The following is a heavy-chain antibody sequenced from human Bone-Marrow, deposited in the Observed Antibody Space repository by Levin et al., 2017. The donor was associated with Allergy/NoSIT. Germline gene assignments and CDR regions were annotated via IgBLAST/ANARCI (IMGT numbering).Heavy chain of an antibody. CDR1: GGSIDSSSYY. V-gene: IGHV4-39*02. CDR2: IYHSGST. J-gene: IGHJ4*02. Sequence: SETLSLTCTVSGGSIDSSSYYWAWIRQPPGKGLEWIGNIYHSGSTFYTPSLKSRVTISRDTSKNHFSLELTSVTAADTAVYFCAGGTQLWLSTDDWGQGTLVTVSS. D-gene: IGHD5-18*01. CDR3: AGGTQLWLSTDD.